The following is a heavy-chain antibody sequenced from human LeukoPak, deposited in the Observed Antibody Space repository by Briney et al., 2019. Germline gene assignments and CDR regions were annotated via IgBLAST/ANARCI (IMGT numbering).Heavy chain of an antibody. D-gene: IGHD5-18*01. CDR2: ISSSSSYI. CDR3: ARDVEQLWSSDY. J-gene: IGHJ4*02. CDR1: GFAFNFYA. V-gene: IGHV3-21*01. Sequence: GGSLRLSCAASGFAFNFYAMTWVRQAPGKGLEWVSSISSSSSYIYYADSVKGRFTISRDNAKKSLYLQMNSLRAEDTAVYYCARDVEQLWSSDYWGQGTLVTVSS.